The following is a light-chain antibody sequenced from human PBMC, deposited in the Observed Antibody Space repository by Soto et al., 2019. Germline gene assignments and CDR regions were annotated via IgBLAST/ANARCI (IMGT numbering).Light chain of an antibody. CDR3: QQYFTTPFT. J-gene: IGKJ3*01. CDR2: WAS. Sequence: DIVMTQYPDSLAVSLGERATINCKSSQSVLYSSNNKSYLAWYQHKPGQPPKLLIFWASTRESGVPDRFSGSGSGTDFTLTISSLQAEDVAVYYCQQYFTTPFTLGPGTKVDIK. V-gene: IGKV4-1*01. CDR1: QSVLYSSNNKSY.